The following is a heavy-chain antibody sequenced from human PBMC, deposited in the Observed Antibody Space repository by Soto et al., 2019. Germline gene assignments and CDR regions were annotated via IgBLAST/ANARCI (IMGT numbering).Heavy chain of an antibody. Sequence: PSETLSLTCTVSGGSISSSSYYWGWIRQPPGKGLEWIGSIYYSGSTYYNTSLKNRVTISVDTSKNQFYLKLSYVTAADTAEYYCARLALRSYYFDYWGQGTLVTVSS. V-gene: IGHV4-39*01. CDR2: IYYSGST. J-gene: IGHJ4*02. D-gene: IGHD4-17*01. CDR1: GGSISSSSYY. CDR3: ARLALRSYYFDY.